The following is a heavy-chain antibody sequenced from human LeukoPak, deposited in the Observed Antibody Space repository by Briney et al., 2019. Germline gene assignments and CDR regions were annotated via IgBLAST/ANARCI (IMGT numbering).Heavy chain of an antibody. V-gene: IGHV4-34*01. CDR1: GGSFSGYY. CDR2: INHSGST. J-gene: IGHJ4*02. Sequence: SETLSLTCAVYGGSFSGYYWIWIRQPPGKGLEWIGEINHSGSTNYNPSLKSRVTISVDTSKNQFSLKLSSVTAADTAVYYCARLTGYSSGSPNYWGQGTLVTVSS. D-gene: IGHD6-19*01. CDR3: ARLTGYSSGSPNY.